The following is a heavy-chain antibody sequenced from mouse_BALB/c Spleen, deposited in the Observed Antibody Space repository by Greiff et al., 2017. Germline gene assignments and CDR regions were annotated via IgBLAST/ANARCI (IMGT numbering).Heavy chain of an antibody. J-gene: IGHJ4*01. CDR1: GYTFTDYE. V-gene: IGHV1-15*01. CDR2: IDPETGGT. Sequence: QVHVKQSGAELVRPGASVTLSCKASGYTFTDYEMHWVKQTPVHGLEWIGAIDPETGGTAYNQKFKGKATLTADKSSSTAYMELRSLTSEDSAVYYCTTCPVDYWGQGTSVTVSS. CDR3: TTCPVDY.